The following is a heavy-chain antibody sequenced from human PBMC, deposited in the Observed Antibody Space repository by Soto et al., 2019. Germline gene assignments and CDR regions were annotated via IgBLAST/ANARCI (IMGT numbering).Heavy chain of an antibody. V-gene: IGHV4-34*01. CDR2: INHSGST. J-gene: IGHJ5*02. D-gene: IGHD6-13*01. Sequence: SETLSLTCAVYGGSFSGYYWSWIRQPPGKGLEWIGEINHSGSTNYNPSLKSRVTISVDTSKNQFSLKLSSVTAADTAVYYCARGRSSYGPKSENWLDPWGQGTLVTVYS. CDR1: GGSFSGYY. CDR3: ARGRSSYGPKSENWLDP.